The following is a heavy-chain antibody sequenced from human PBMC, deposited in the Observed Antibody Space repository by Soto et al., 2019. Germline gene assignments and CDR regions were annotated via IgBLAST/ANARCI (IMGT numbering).Heavy chain of an antibody. V-gene: IGHV3-30-3*01. CDR3: ARDYEPVVAAAAFDY. Sequence: PGGSLRLSCAASGFTFSSYAMHWVRQAPGKGLEWVAVISYDGSNKYYADSVKGRFTISRDNSKNTLYLQMNSLRAEDTAVYYCARDYEPVVAAAAFDYWGQGTLVTVSS. D-gene: IGHD2-15*01. CDR1: GFTFSSYA. CDR2: ISYDGSNK. J-gene: IGHJ4*02.